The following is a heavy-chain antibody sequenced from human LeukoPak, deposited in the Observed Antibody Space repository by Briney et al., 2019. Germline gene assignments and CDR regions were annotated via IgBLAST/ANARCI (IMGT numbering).Heavy chain of an antibody. V-gene: IGHV1-18*01. CDR1: GYTFTSYG. J-gene: IGHJ6*02. CDR3: ASLSSSWEVDYYYYGMDV. Sequence: ASVRVSCTASGYTFTSYGISWVRQAPGQGLEWMGWISAYNGNTNYAQKLQGRVTMTTDTSTSTAYMELRSLRSDDTAVYYCASLSSSWEVDYYYYGMDVWGQGTTVTVSS. CDR2: ISAYNGNT. D-gene: IGHD6-13*01.